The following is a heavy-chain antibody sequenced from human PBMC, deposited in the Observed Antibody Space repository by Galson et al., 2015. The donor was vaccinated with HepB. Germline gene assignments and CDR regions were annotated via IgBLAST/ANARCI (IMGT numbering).Heavy chain of an antibody. D-gene: IGHD4-17*01. J-gene: IGHJ3*01. CDR2: LAGDGSNI. V-gene: IGHV3-74*01. CDR3: ASLTVATGEHAFDV. Sequence: SLRLSCAGSGFTFRRYWMHWVRQAPGKGLVWVSGLAGDGSNIRYEDSVKGRFTISRDNAKNTVYLQMNNLRAEDTAVYYCASLTVATGEHAFDVWGQGTMVTVSS. CDR1: GFTFRRYW.